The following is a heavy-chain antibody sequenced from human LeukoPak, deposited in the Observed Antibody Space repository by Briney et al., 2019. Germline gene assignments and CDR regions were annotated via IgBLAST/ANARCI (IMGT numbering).Heavy chain of an antibody. CDR3: ARGRSAVTTPVN. V-gene: IGHV3-23*01. J-gene: IGHJ4*02. CDR1: GFTFSNYA. D-gene: IGHD4-17*01. CDR2: ISDSGEDT. Sequence: GGSLRLSCAASGFTFSNYAMTWVRQGPGKGLEWVSGISDSGEDTYYVESVKGRFTISRDNSQNTLFLQMNSLRAEDAAVYYCARGRSAVTTPVNWGQGTLVTVSS.